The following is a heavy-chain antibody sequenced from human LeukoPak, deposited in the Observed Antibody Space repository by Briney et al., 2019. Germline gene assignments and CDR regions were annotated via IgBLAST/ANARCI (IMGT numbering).Heavy chain of an antibody. Sequence: GGSLRLSCAASGFTFSSYSMNWVRQAPGKGLEWVSSISSSSSYIYYADSVKGRFTISRDNAKNSLYLQMNSLRAEDTAVYYCARDNDFWGGYYYYYMDVWGKGTTVTVSS. V-gene: IGHV3-21*01. CDR1: GFTFSSYS. CDR3: ARDNDFWGGYYYYYMDV. J-gene: IGHJ6*03. CDR2: ISSSSSYI. D-gene: IGHD3/OR15-3a*01.